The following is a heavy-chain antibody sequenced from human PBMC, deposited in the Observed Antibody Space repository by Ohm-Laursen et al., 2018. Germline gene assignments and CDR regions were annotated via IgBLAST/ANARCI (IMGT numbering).Heavy chain of an antibody. J-gene: IGHJ4*02. CDR3: ASLRYCSGGSCNIDS. CDR2: IGGSGDIT. CDR1: GFTFSNYV. Sequence: SLRLSCAASGFTFSNYVMSWVRRAPGKGLEWVSGIGGSGDITYSADSVRGRFIISRDNSKNTLHLQMNSLRAEDTAVYYCASLRYCSGGSCNIDSWGQGTLVTVSS. D-gene: IGHD2-15*01. V-gene: IGHV3-23*01.